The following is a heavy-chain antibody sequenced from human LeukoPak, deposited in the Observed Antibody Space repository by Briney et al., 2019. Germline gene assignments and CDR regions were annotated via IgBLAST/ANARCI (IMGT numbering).Heavy chain of an antibody. Sequence: GGSLRLSCTASGFTFGDYAMSWFRQAPGKGLEYVSAISTNGGSTYYANSVKGRFTISRDDPKNTLDLQMGSLRPEDMAVYYCARGFRYYGSGIDYWGQGTLVTVSS. D-gene: IGHD3-10*01. CDR3: ARGFRYYGSGIDY. CDR1: GFTFGDYA. V-gene: IGHV3-64*01. CDR2: ISTNGGST. J-gene: IGHJ4*02.